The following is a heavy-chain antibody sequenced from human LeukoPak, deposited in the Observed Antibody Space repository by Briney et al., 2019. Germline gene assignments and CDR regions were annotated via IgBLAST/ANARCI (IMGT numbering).Heavy chain of an antibody. J-gene: IGHJ4*02. Sequence: ASVKVSCKTSGYTFTDYLLHWVRQAPGQGLEWMGWTYPSTGGTMFAQKFQGRVTMTRDTSISTAYMELSSLTSDDSAMYYCARDRPFSSSSFDYWGQGTLVTVSS. V-gene: IGHV1-2*02. CDR3: ARDRPFSSSSFDY. CDR1: GYTFTDYL. D-gene: IGHD6-6*01. CDR2: TYPSTGGT.